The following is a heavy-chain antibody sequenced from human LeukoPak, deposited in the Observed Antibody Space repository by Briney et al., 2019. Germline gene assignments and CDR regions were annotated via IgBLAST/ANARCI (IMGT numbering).Heavy chain of an antibody. CDR3: ARARIVGANRYFDY. Sequence: GGSLRLSCAASGFTVTSNYMSWVRQAPGKGLQWVSVIFSGGSTYYAASVRGRFTASRDNSKNTLFLQMTSLRADDPAVYYCARARIVGANRYFDYWGQGTLVTVSS. D-gene: IGHD1-26*01. CDR2: IFSGGST. J-gene: IGHJ4*02. V-gene: IGHV3-53*01. CDR1: GFTVTSNY.